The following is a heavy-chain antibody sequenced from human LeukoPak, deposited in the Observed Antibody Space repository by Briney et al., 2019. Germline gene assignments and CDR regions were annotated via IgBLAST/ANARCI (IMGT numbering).Heavy chain of an antibody. CDR1: GFTFSSYA. Sequence: GGSLRLPCAASGFTFSSYAMSWVRQTPGKGLEWVSTIPDGSSNTYYADSVKGRFTISRDNSKNTLYLQMNSLGAEDTAVYYCAKWLRVATTYFDYWGQGTLVTVSS. CDR2: IPDGSSNT. J-gene: IGHJ4*02. D-gene: IGHD5-24*01. V-gene: IGHV3-23*01. CDR3: AKWLRVATTYFDY.